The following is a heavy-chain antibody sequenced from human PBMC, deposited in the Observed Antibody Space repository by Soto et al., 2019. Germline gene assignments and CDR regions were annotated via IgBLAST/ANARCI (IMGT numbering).Heavy chain of an antibody. V-gene: IGHV3-30-3*01. CDR1: GFTFNRHP. D-gene: IGHD2-15*01. CDR2: ISHDGNNK. CDR3: ARASGHISATLHDPLDH. Sequence: QVQLVESGGGVVQPGRSLRLSCAASGFTFNRHPLHWVRQAPGKGLEWVAVISHDGNNKYYADSVKGRFTISRDNSMNLFFWQMHGLKTEYPAIFYCARASGHISATLHDPLDHWGQGPLVTVSS. J-gene: IGHJ4*02.